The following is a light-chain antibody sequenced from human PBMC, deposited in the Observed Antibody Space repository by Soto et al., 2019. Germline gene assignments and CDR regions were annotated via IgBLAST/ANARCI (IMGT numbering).Light chain of an antibody. CDR2: DAS. CDR1: QIISSW. CDR3: QHYNSYSEA. J-gene: IGKJ1*01. V-gene: IGKV1-5*01. Sequence: DIHMTRSPSTLSSSLGGRVTITFGASQIISSWLAWYQQKPGKAPKLLIYDASSLESGVPSRFSGSGSGTEFTLTISSLQPDDFATYYCQHYNSYSEAFGQGTKWIS.